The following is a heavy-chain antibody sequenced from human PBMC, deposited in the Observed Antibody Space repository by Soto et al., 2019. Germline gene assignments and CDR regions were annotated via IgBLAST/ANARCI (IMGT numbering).Heavy chain of an antibody. CDR1: GFTFSSYA. Sequence: GGSLRLSCAASGFTFSSYAMHWVRQAPGMGLERVAVISYDGSNKYYADSVKGRFTISRDNSKNTLYLQMHSLRAEDTAVYYCARGCHVFGDYDYGGQGTLVTVS. CDR3: ARGCHVFGDYDY. CDR2: ISYDGSNK. J-gene: IGHJ4*02. D-gene: IGHD2-2*01. V-gene: IGHV3-30*04.